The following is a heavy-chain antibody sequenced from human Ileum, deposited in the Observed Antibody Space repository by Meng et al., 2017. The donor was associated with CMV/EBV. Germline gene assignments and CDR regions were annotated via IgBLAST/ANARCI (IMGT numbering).Heavy chain of an antibody. CDR3: LTIDYHSTAGY. CDR1: GFTFSDHR. V-gene: IGHV3-72*01. Sequence: GGSLRLSCAASGFTFSDHRMDWFRQAPGKGLEWVARIRNKPDGPTTQYAASVKGRFIISRDDSENSLFLQMNNLKTEDAAVYYCLTIDYHSTAGYWGQGTLVTVSS. J-gene: IGHJ4*02. D-gene: IGHD4-11*01. CDR2: IRNKPDGPTT.